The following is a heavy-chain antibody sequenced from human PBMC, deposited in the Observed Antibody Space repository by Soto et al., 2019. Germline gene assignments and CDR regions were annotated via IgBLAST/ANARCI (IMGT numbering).Heavy chain of an antibody. Sequence: LETLSLTCTVSGGSISSGDYYWSWIRQPPGKGLEWIGRIYTSGSTNYNPSLKSRVTMSVDTSKNQFSLKLSSVTAADTAVYYCAREVEGATGYWGQGTLVTVSS. CDR3: AREVEGATGY. CDR1: GGSISSGDYY. J-gene: IGHJ4*02. CDR2: IYTSGST. V-gene: IGHV4-61*08. D-gene: IGHD1-26*01.